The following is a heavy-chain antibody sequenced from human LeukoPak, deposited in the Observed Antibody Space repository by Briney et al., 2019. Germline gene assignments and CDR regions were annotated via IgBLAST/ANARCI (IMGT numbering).Heavy chain of an antibody. CDR1: GYSISSGYN. V-gene: IGHV4-38-2*02. CDR2: IYHSGST. CDR3: EDTGRAVDY. D-gene: IGHD4-17*01. Sequence: PSETLSLTCTVSGYSISSGYNWGWIRQPPGEGLEWIGSIYHSGSTYYNPSLKSRVTISVDTSINHFSLKLTSVTAADTAVYYCEDTGRAVDYWGQGTLVTVSS. J-gene: IGHJ4*02.